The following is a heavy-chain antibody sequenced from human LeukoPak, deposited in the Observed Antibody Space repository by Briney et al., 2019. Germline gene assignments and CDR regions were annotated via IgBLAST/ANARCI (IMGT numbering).Heavy chain of an antibody. CDR2: IYARGST. V-gene: IGHV4-4*09. CDR3: ARHGAVFDAFDI. J-gene: IGHJ3*02. CDR1: GGSISNYY. D-gene: IGHD4/OR15-4a*01. Sequence: SETLSLTCTVSGGSISNYYWSWSRQPPGKGREWIGCIYARGSTNYTPSLKRRVTISVDTSKSHFSLSLNSVTAADPAVYYCARHGAVFDAFDIWGQGTMVTVSS.